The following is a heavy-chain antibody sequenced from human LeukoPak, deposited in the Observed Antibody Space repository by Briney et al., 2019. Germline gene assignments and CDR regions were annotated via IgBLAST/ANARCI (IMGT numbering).Heavy chain of an antibody. CDR3: AKASAMIVVVSKHFDY. J-gene: IGHJ4*02. CDR2: ICGRGGST. CDR1: GFTFSSYG. Sequence: GESLRLSCAASGFTFSSYGMSWVRQPPGKGLEWVSSICGRGGSTYYQDSVKGLLIISRDNSKNTLYLQMNSLRAEDTDVYYCAKASAMIVVVSKHFDYWGQGNMVTVSS. V-gene: IGHV3-23*01. D-gene: IGHD3-22*01.